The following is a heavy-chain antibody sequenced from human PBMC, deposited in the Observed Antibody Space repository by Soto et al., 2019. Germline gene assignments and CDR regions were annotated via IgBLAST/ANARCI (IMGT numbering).Heavy chain of an antibody. CDR1: GGSFSGYY. Sequence: LSLTCSVYGGSFSGYYWSWIRQPPGKGLEWIGEINHSGSTNYNPSLKSRVTISVDTSKNQFSLKLSSVTAADTAVYYCARGGGWELSPKPFDYWGQGTLVTVSS. J-gene: IGHJ4*02. V-gene: IGHV4-34*01. CDR2: INHSGST. CDR3: ARGGGWELSPKPFDY. D-gene: IGHD1-26*01.